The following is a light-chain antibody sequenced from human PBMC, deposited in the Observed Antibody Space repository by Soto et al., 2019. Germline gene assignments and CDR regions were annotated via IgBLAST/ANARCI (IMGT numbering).Light chain of an antibody. CDR2: KAS. CDR1: QSISNW. Sequence: DIQMTQSPSTLSASVGDRVTITCRASQSISNWLAWYQQKPGKAPKLLIYKASSLESGVTSRFSGSGSGTEFTLTISSLQADDFATYYCQQYNTYSETFGQGTKVEIK. J-gene: IGKJ1*01. CDR3: QQYNTYSET. V-gene: IGKV1-5*03.